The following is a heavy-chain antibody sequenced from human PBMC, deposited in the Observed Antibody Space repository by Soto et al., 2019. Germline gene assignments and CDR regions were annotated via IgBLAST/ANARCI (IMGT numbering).Heavy chain of an antibody. V-gene: IGHV1-69*01. CDR3: ARRHVSSVHFLRFDY. J-gene: IGHJ4*02. CDR2: IIPSSQKT. D-gene: IGHD3-3*02. Sequence: QVQLVQSGAEAKKPGSSVKVSCKASGGTFNNYVLNWVRQAPGQGLEWVGGIIPSSQKTNYAQKFQGRLTITADAIIVYMELSSLRSDDTALYFCARRHVSSVHFLRFDYWGQGTRVTVSS. CDR1: GGTFNNYV.